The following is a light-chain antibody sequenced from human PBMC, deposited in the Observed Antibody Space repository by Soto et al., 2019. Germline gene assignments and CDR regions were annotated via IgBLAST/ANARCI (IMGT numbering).Light chain of an antibody. V-gene: IGLV2-23*01. CDR3: CSYAGSSTDVV. CDR1: SSDVGSYNL. Sequence: QSALTQPASVSGSPGQSITISCTGTSSDVGSYNLVSWYQQHPGKAPKLMIYEGSKRPSGVSNRFSGSKSGNTASLTISGLQAEDKADYYCCSYAGSSTDVVFGGGTKVTVL. CDR2: EGS. J-gene: IGLJ2*01.